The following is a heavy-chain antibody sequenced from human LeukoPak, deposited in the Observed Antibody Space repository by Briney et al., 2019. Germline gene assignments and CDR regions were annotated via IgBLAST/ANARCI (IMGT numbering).Heavy chain of an antibody. CDR2: IIPILGIA. J-gene: IGHJ6*02. D-gene: IGHD1-7*01. CDR1: GGTFSSYT. CDR3: AREGWNYVNGMDV. V-gene: IGHV1-69*04. Sequence: SVKVSCKASGGTFSSYTISWVRQAPGQGLEWMGRIIPILGIANYAQKFQGRVTITADKSTSTAYMELSSLRSEDTAVYYCAREGWNYVNGMDVWGQGTTVTVSS.